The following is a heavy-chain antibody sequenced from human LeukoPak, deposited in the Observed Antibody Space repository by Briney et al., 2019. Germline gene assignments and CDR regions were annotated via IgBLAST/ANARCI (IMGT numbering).Heavy chain of an antibody. J-gene: IGHJ4*02. CDR2: IDPSDSYT. CDR1: GYSFTSYW. CDR3: ARHTSASAQVRFTMVRGVIID. D-gene: IGHD3-10*01. Sequence: ESLKISCKGSGYSFTSYWISWVRQMPGKGLEWMGRIDPSDSYTNYSPSFQGHVTISADKSISTAYLQWSSLKASDTAMYYCARHTSASAQVRFTMVRGVIIDWGQGTLVTDSS. V-gene: IGHV5-10-1*01.